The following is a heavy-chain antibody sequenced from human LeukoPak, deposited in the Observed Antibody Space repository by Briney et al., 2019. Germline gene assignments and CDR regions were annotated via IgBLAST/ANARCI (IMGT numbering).Heavy chain of an antibody. D-gene: IGHD3-3*01. CDR2: FDPEDGET. J-gene: IGHJ5*02. CDR3: ATDRYDFWSGSTGPRFDP. CDR1: GYTLTELS. V-gene: IGHV1-24*01. Sequence: ASVKVSCKVSGYTLTELSMHWVRQAPGKGLEWMGGFDPEDGETIYAQKFQGRVIMTEDTSTDTAYMELSSLRSEDTAVYYCATDRYDFWSGSTGPRFDPWGQGTLVTVSS.